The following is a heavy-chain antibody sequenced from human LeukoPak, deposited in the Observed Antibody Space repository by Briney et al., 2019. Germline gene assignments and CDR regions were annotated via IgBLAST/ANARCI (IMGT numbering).Heavy chain of an antibody. CDR3: ARDLAGYNSFDY. CDR2: IYSGGST. Sequence: GGSLRLSCAASGFTVSSNYMSWVRQAPGKGLEWVSSIYSGGSTYYTDSVKGRFNISRDNSKNTLYLQMNSLRAEDTAVYYCARDLAGYNSFDYWGQGTLVTVSS. D-gene: IGHD5-24*01. V-gene: IGHV3-66*01. J-gene: IGHJ4*02. CDR1: GFTVSSNY.